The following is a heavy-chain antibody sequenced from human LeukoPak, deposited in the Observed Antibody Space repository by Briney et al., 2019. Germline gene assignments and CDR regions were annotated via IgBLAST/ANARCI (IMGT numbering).Heavy chain of an antibody. D-gene: IGHD5/OR15-5a*01. CDR1: GFAFSSYT. J-gene: IGHJ4*02. V-gene: IGHV3-21*01. Sequence: GGSLRLSCAASGFAFSSYTMIWVRQAPGKALEWVSSISTSSTYIYYADSVRGRFTISRDNAKNSLYLQMNTLRAEDTAVYFCARYISTNYFDYWGQGTLVTVSS. CDR2: ISTSSTYI. CDR3: ARYISTNYFDY.